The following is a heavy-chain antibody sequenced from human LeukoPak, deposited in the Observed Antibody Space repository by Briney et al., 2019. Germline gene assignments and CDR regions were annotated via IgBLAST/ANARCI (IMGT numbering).Heavy chain of an antibody. J-gene: IGHJ3*01. D-gene: IGHD5-24*01. CDR3: ARVAYNSFDV. CDR2: ISRTGTTI. V-gene: IGHV3-48*03. CDR1: GFSFSNYE. Sequence: PGGSLRLSCVVSGFSFSNYEMNWVRQAPGKGLEWVSHISRTGTTITYADSLRGRLTVSRDNAKNSLSLEMNSLRVEDTAVYYCARVAYNSFDVWGRGTMVAVSS.